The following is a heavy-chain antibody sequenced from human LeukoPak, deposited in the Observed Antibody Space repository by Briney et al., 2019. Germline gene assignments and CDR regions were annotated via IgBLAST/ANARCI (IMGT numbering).Heavy chain of an antibody. J-gene: IGHJ6*02. V-gene: IGHV3-15*01. Sequence: SGGSLRLSCAASGFTFSNAWMSWVRQAPGKGLEWVGRIKSKTDGGTTDYAAPVKGRFTVSRDDSKNTLYLQMNSLRTEDTAVYYCTTGDIVVVPAALPYYYYGMDVWGQGTTVTVSS. CDR3: TTGDIVVVPAALPYYYYGMDV. CDR1: GFTFSNAW. CDR2: IKSKTDGGTT. D-gene: IGHD2-2*01.